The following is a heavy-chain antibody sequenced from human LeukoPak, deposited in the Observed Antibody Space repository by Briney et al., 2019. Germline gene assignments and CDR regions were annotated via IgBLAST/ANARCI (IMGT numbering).Heavy chain of an antibody. Sequence: PGESLRLSCAASGFTFDDYAMPWVRQAPGKGLEWVSGISWNSGSIGYADSVKGRFTISRDNAKNSLYLQMNSLRAEDTALYYCAKGGYYYDSTPEAHFDYWGQGTLVTVSS. CDR1: GFTFDDYA. D-gene: IGHD3-22*01. J-gene: IGHJ4*02. CDR2: ISWNSGSI. V-gene: IGHV3-9*01. CDR3: AKGGYYYDSTPEAHFDY.